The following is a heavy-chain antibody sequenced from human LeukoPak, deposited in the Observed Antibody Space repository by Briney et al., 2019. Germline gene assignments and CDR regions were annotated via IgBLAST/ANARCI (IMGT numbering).Heavy chain of an antibody. V-gene: IGHV4-34*01. J-gene: IGHJ4*02. CDR3: SSYSNYASFDY. Sequence: PSETLSLTCAVYGGSFSGYYWSWIRQPPGKGLEWIGEINHSGSTNYNPSLKSRVTISVDTSKNQFSLKLSSVTAADTAVYYGSSYSNYASFDYWGQGTLVTVSS. D-gene: IGHD4-4*01. CDR1: GGSFSGYY. CDR2: INHSGST.